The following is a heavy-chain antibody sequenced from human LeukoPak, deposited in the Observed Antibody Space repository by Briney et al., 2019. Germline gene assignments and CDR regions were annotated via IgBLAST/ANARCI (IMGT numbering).Heavy chain of an antibody. J-gene: IGHJ4*02. CDR2: ISYDGSNK. V-gene: IGHV3-30*18. D-gene: IGHD2-15*01. Sequence: GRSLRLSCAASGFTFSSYGMHWVRQAPGKGLEWVAAISYDGSNKYYADSVKGRFTISRDNSKNTLYLQMNSLRAEDTGVYYCAKDRSSVVVVAATEFDYWGQGTLVTVSS. CDR3: AKDRSSVVVVAATEFDY. CDR1: GFTFSSYG.